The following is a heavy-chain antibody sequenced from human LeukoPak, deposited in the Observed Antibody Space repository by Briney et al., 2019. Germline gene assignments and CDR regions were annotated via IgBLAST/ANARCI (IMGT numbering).Heavy chain of an antibody. CDR3: ARDGYCSGGSCYFYYYGMDV. Sequence: GGSLRLSCAASGFTFSSYSMNWVRQAPGKGPEWVSYISSSSSTIYYADSVKGRFTISRDNAKNSLYLQMNSLRAEDTAVYYCARDGYCSGGSCYFYYYGMDVWGQGTTVTVSS. D-gene: IGHD2-15*01. V-gene: IGHV3-48*01. CDR1: GFTFSSYS. CDR2: ISSSSSTI. J-gene: IGHJ6*02.